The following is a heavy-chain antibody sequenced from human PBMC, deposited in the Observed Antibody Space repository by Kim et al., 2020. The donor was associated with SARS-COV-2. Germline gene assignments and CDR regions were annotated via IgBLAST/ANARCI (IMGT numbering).Heavy chain of an antibody. Sequence: GGSLRLSCAASGFTFSSYGMHWVRQAPGKGLEWVAVISYDGSNKYYADSVKGRFTISIDNSKNTLYLQMNSLRAEDTAVYYCAKGGLLWFGEFEKSTKFDPWGQGTLVTVSS. J-gene: IGHJ5*02. D-gene: IGHD3-10*01. CDR1: GFTFSSYG. CDR2: ISYDGSNK. CDR3: AKGGLLWFGEFEKSTKFDP. V-gene: IGHV3-30*18.